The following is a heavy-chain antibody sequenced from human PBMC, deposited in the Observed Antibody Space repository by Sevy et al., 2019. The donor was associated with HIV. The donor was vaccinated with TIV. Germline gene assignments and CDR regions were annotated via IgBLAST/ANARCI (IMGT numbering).Heavy chain of an antibody. CDR3: ARYPTVVVPAAEYYFDY. V-gene: IGHV5-51*01. J-gene: IGHJ4*02. Sequence: GESLKISCKGSGYTFSNYWIGWVRQMPGKGLEWMGVIYPGDSDTRYSPSFQGQVNISADKSSSTAYLQWSSLKTSDTAIYYCARYPTVVVPAAEYYFDYWGQGTLVTVSS. CDR2: IYPGDSDT. D-gene: IGHD2-2*01. CDR1: GYTFSNYW.